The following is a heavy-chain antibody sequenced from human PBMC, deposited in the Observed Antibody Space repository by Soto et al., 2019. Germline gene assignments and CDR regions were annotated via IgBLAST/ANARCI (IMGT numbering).Heavy chain of an antibody. J-gene: IGHJ4*02. CDR1: GGTFSSYA. Sequence: SVKVSCKASGGTFSSYAISWVRQAPGQGLEWMGGIIPIFGTANYAQKFQGRVTITADESTSTACMGLSSLRSEDTAVYYCARVTTIFGVVIREYYFDYWGQGTLVTVSS. CDR2: IIPIFGTA. CDR3: ARVTTIFGVVIREYYFDY. D-gene: IGHD3-3*01. V-gene: IGHV1-69*13.